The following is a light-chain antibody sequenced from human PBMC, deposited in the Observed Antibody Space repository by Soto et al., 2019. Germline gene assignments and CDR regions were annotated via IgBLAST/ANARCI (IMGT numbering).Light chain of an antibody. CDR1: QSVSSN. CDR3: QQYNNWRT. V-gene: IGKV3-15*01. CDR2: GAS. Sequence: EIVMTQSPATQSVSPGERATLSCRASQSVSSNLAWYPQKPGQAPRLLIYGASTRGTGIPARFSGSGSGTECTLNISSLQSEDFAVYYCQQYNNWRTFGQGTKVEIK. J-gene: IGKJ1*01.